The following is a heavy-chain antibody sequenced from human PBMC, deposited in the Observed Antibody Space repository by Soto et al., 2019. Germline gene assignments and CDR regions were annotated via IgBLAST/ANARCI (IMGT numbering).Heavy chain of an antibody. D-gene: IGHD3-10*01. CDR3: AKPPGGYYGSGSLDY. J-gene: IGHJ4*02. CDR2: ISYDGSNK. Sequence: GGSLRLSCAASGFTFSSYGMHWVRQAPGKGLEWVAVISYDGSNKYYADSVKGRFTISRDNSKNTLYLQMNSLRAEDTAVYYCAKPPGGYYGSGSLDYWGQGTLVTVSS. V-gene: IGHV3-30*18. CDR1: GFTFSSYG.